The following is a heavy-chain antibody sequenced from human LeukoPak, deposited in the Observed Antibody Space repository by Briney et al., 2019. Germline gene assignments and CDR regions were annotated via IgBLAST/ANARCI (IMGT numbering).Heavy chain of an antibody. V-gene: IGHV3-21*01. D-gene: IGHD6-13*01. J-gene: IGHJ3*02. CDR3: AREGLAAPPDAFDI. CDR2: ISSSSSYI. CDR1: GFTFSSYS. Sequence: GGSLRLSCAASGFTFSSYSMNWVRQAPGKGLEWVSSISSSSSYIYYADSVKGRFTISRDNAKNSLYLQMNSMRAEDTDVYYCAREGLAAPPDAFDISGEGTIGTVSS.